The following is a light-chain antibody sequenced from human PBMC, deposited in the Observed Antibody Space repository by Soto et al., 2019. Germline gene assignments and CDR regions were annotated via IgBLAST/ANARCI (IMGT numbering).Light chain of an antibody. CDR2: GAS. CDR1: QSVTRIY. Sequence: EIVMTQSPGPLSLSPGESATLSCRASQSVTRIYVAWYHQKAGQAPRLRIYGASSRATGIPDRFSGSGSGTDFTLTISRLVPEDFAVYYCQRYGSSLITFGEGTRLEIK. CDR3: QRYGSSLIT. V-gene: IGKV3-20*01. J-gene: IGKJ5*01.